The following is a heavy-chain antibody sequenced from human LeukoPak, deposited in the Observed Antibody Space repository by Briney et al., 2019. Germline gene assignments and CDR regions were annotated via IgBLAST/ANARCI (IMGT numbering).Heavy chain of an antibody. CDR2: IKSKTDGGTT. J-gene: IGHJ4*02. D-gene: IGHD2-15*01. Sequence: GGSLRLSCAASGFTFSNAWMSWVRQAPGKGLEWVGRIKSKTDGGTTDYAAPVKGRFTISRDDSKNTLYLQMNSLKTEDTAVYYCTTDRRWVVVVVAAKVDYWGQGTLVTVSS. V-gene: IGHV3-15*01. CDR1: GFTFSNAW. CDR3: TTDRRWVVVVVAAKVDY.